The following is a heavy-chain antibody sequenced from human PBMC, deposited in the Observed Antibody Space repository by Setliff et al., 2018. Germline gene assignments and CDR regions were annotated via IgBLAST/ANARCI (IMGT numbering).Heavy chain of an antibody. J-gene: IGHJ4*02. V-gene: IGHV1-18*01. CDR2: ISPHSGNV. Sequence: ASVKVSCKASGYTFTNYGVNWVRQAPGQGLEWLGWISPHSGNVYSAPKVQGRVTLTTDTSTNTAYMELRNLQSDDTAVYYCARLVRYCTKTTCQTLSGAEVCGQGTLVTVSS. CDR1: GYTFTNYG. CDR3: ARLVRYCTKTTCQTLSGAEV. D-gene: IGHD2-8*01.